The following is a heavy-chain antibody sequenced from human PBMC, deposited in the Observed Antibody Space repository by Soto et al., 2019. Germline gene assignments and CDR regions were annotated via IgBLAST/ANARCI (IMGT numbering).Heavy chain of an antibody. J-gene: IGHJ4*02. V-gene: IGHV4-59*01. CDR3: ARLDYGDYGGVFFDY. CDR2: IYYSGST. CDR1: GGSISSYY. Sequence: SETLSLTCTVSGGSISSYYWSWIRQPPGKGLEWIGYIYYSGSTNYNPSLKSRVTISVDTSKNQFSLKLSSVTAADTAVYYCARLDYGDYGGVFFDYWGQGTLVTVS. D-gene: IGHD4-17*01.